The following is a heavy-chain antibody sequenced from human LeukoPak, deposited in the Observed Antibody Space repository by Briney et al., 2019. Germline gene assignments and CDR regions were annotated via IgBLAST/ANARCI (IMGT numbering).Heavy chain of an antibody. CDR3: ARAASDSSGYYPSWYFDY. Sequence: PGRSLRLSCAASGFTFSSYAMHWVRQAPGKGLEWVAVISYDGSNKYYADSVKGRFTISRDNSKNTLYLQMNSLRAEDTAVYYCARAASDSSGYYPSWYFDYWGQGTLVTVSS. CDR1: GFTFSSYA. CDR2: ISYDGSNK. D-gene: IGHD3-22*01. V-gene: IGHV3-30-3*01. J-gene: IGHJ4*02.